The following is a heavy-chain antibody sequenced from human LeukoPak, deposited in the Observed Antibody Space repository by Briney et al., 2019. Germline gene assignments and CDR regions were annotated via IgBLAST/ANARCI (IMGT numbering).Heavy chain of an antibody. CDR3: AKGGSYCGGDCPQGDAFDI. CDR2: ISGSGGNT. Sequence: GGSLRLSCVASGFTFSSYGMNWVRQAPGKGLEWVSTISGSGGNTYYADSVKGRFTISRDNAKNSLYLQMNSLRAEDMALYYCAKGGSYCGGDCPQGDAFDIWGQGTMVTVSS. V-gene: IGHV3-23*01. D-gene: IGHD2-21*02. CDR1: GFTFSSYG. J-gene: IGHJ3*02.